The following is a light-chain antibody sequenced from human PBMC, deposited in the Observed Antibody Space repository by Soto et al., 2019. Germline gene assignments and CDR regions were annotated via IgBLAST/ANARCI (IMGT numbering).Light chain of an antibody. V-gene: IGKV1-39*01. CDR2: DSS. Sequence: DIKLTQSPSSLSASVGDRITITCRASQSISTYLNWYQQKPGEAPTLLVYDSSTLQSGVPSRFSGSGFGAEFILTVSSLQPEDFATYYCQQSYSNPTWTFGQGTKVDIK. CDR3: QQSYSNPTWT. CDR1: QSISTY. J-gene: IGKJ1*01.